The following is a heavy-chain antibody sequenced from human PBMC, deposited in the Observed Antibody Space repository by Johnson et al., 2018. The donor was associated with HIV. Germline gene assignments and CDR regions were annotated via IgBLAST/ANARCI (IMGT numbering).Heavy chain of an antibody. V-gene: IGHV3-23*04. CDR2: ISGSGGSR. CDR3: TTDHGSPDAFDI. Sequence: VQLVESGGGLIQPGGSLRLSCAASGFTFSNAWMSWVRQAPGKGLEWVSGISGSGGSRNYADSVKCRFTISRDNSKNTLYLQMNSLKTEDTAVYYCTTDHGSPDAFDIWGQGTMVTVSS. CDR1: GFTFSNAW. D-gene: IGHD1-14*01. J-gene: IGHJ3*02.